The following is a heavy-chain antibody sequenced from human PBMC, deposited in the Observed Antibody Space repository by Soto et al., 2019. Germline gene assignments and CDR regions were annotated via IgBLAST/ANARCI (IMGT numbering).Heavy chain of an antibody. CDR3: AKGGSSSARYFDA. J-gene: IGHJ5*02. CDR2: ISYDGRNK. D-gene: IGHD6-6*01. CDR1: GFSFNSYG. Sequence: QVQVVESGGGVVQPGRSLRLSCAASGFSFNSYGMHWVRQAPGKGLEWVAIISYDGRNKYYADSVKGRFTISRDSPKNTLYLQMNSLRADDTAVYYCAKGGSSSARYFDAWGQGALVTVSP. V-gene: IGHV3-30*18.